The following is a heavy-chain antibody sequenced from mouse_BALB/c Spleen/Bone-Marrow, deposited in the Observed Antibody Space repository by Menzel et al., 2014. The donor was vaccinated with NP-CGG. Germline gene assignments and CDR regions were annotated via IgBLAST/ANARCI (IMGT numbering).Heavy chain of an antibody. CDR1: GYTFTDHH. CDR2: INPYNDYT. D-gene: IGHD1-1*01. CDR3: ARHGSSYVRFAY. J-gene: IGHJ3*01. V-gene: IGHV1S45*01. Sequence: VQLQQSGAELVRPGASVKISCKAFGYTFTDHHINWVKQRPGQGLDWIGYINPYNDYTNYNQKFKGKATLIVDKSSSTAYMELSSLTSEDSAVFYCARHGSSYVRFAYWGQGTLVTVSA.